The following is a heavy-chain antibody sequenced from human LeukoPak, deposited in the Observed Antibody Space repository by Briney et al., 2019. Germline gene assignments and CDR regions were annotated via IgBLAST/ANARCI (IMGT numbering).Heavy chain of an antibody. D-gene: IGHD3-10*01. V-gene: IGHV3-7*01. Sequence: PGGSPRLSCTASGFTFSTYWMSWVRQAPGKELEWVANTREDGSEKYYVDSVKGRFTISRDNAKNSLYLQMNSLRAEDTAVYYCARELAGHYYGSGSSFDYWGQGTLVTVSS. CDR2: TREDGSEK. J-gene: IGHJ4*02. CDR1: GFTFSTYW. CDR3: ARELAGHYYGSGSSFDY.